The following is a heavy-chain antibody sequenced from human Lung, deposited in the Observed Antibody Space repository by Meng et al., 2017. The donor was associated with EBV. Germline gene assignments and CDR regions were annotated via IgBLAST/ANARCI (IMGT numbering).Heavy chain of an antibody. CDR2: IYYTGSS. Sequence: GQLQGSGPGLVQPSQIPALTCTVSGGSVISGGYYWSWIRQQPGKGLEWIGYIYYTGSSFYNPSLKSRVTISVDTSKNQFSLNLSSVTAADTAVYYCANAGRFGESLGDYWGQGILVTVSS. D-gene: IGHD3-10*01. V-gene: IGHV4-31*03. CDR1: GGSVISGGYY. J-gene: IGHJ4*02. CDR3: ANAGRFGESLGDY.